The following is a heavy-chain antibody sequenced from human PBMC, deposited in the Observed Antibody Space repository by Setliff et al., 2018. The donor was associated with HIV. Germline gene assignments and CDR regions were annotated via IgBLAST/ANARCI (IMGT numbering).Heavy chain of an antibody. V-gene: IGHV4-59*11. J-gene: IGHJ2*01. CDR1: GGFISNHY. D-gene: IGHD2-21*02. Sequence: TLSLTCTISGGFISNHYWNWIRQPPGKGLEWIGSTHYSGSSYYSPSLKSRVTISLDTSKNQFSLKLSHMTAADTAVYYCARDVGLCGVDCWPYFYFDLWGRGNLVTVSS. CDR3: ARDVGLCGVDCWPYFYFDL. CDR2: THYSGSS.